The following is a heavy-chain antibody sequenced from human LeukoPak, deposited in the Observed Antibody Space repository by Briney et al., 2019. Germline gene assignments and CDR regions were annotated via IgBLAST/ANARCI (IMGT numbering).Heavy chain of an antibody. CDR1: RFTFSSYG. Sequence: GGSLRLSCAASRFTFSSYGMSWVRQAPGKGLEWVSGISSSGGSTCYADSVKGRFTISRDNSKNTLYLQMNSLRAEDTAVYYCARGGDFWSGYSRGYYMDVWGKGTTVTVSS. CDR2: ISSSGGST. V-gene: IGHV3-23*01. D-gene: IGHD3-3*01. CDR3: ARGGDFWSGYSRGYYMDV. J-gene: IGHJ6*03.